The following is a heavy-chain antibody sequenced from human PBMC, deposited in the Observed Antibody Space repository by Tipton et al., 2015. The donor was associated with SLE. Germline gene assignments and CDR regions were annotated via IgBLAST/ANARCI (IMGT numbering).Heavy chain of an antibody. CDR2: TRNKARGYTT. J-gene: IGHJ3*02. D-gene: IGHD1-26*01. CDR1: EFTFSDHY. Sequence: SLRLSCAVSEFTFSDHYMDWVRQAPGKGLEWVGRTRNKARGYTTEYAESAKGRFTISRDDSKNSLYLQMNSLRAEDTAVYYCARDGWGRDAFDIWGQGTMVTVSS. V-gene: IGHV3-72*01. CDR3: ARDGWGRDAFDI.